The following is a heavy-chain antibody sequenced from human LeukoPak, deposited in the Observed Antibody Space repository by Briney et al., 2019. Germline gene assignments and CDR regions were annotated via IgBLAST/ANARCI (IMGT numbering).Heavy chain of an antibody. CDR1: GFAFSTYW. Sequence: GGSLRLSCAASGFAFSTYWMTWVRQAPGKGLEWVAIIKPDGSEKYYVDSVKGRFTITRDNAENSLYLQMNSLKVEDSAIYYCATYDSWSGYNIAYWGQGTLVTVSS. V-gene: IGHV3-7*03. CDR2: IKPDGSEK. J-gene: IGHJ4*02. CDR3: ATYDSWSGYNIAY. D-gene: IGHD3-3*01.